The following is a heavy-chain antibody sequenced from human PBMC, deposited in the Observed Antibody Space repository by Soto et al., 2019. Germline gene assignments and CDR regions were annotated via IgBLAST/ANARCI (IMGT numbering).Heavy chain of an antibody. V-gene: IGHV3-21*01. Sequence: EVQLLESGGGLVKPGGSLRLSCAASGFTFSSYSMNWVRQAPGKGLEWVSSISSSSSYIYYADSVKGRFTISRDNAKNSLYLQMNSLRAEDTAVYYCARGDYGDYGVGAFDIWGQGTMVTVSS. CDR1: GFTFSSYS. CDR3: ARGDYGDYGVGAFDI. J-gene: IGHJ3*02. CDR2: ISSSSSYI. D-gene: IGHD4-17*01.